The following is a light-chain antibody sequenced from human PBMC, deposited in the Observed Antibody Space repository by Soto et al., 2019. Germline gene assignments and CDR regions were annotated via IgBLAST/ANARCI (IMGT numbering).Light chain of an antibody. CDR2: GAS. V-gene: IGKV3-20*01. J-gene: IGKJ1*01. CDR1: QSVSTNF. CDR3: QQYGRTSWT. Sequence: EIVLTQSPGTLSLSPGEGATLSSRDSQSVSTNFFAWYQQKPGQAPRLLIYGASTRATGIPDRFSGSGSGTDFTLTISRLEPEDFAVYYCQQYGRTSWTFGQGTKVDIK.